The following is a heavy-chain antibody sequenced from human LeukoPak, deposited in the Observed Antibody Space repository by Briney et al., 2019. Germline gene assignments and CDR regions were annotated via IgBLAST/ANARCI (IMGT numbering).Heavy chain of an antibody. CDR2: IRYDGSNK. J-gene: IGHJ4*02. D-gene: IGHD2-2*01. Sequence: GGSLRLSCAASGFTFSSYGMHWVRQAPGKGLEWVAFIRYDGSNKYYADSVKGRFTISRDNSKNTLYLQMNSLRAEDMAVYYCAKENDIVVVYYFDYWGQGTLVTVSS. CDR1: GFTFSSYG. V-gene: IGHV3-30*02. CDR3: AKENDIVVVYYFDY.